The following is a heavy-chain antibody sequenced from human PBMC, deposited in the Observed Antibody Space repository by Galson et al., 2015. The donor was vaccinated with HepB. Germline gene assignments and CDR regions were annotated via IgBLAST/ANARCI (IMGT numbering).Heavy chain of an antibody. CDR3: ARDKAAADKSNYYGMDV. D-gene: IGHD6-13*01. CDR1: GFTFSDYY. J-gene: IGHJ6*02. CDR2: ISSSSSYT. Sequence: SLRLSCAASGFTFSDYYMSWIRQAPGKGLEWVSYISSSSSYTNYADSVKGRFTISRDNAKNSLYLQMNSLRAEDTAVYYCARDKAAADKSNYYGMDVWGQGTTVTVSS. V-gene: IGHV3-11*06.